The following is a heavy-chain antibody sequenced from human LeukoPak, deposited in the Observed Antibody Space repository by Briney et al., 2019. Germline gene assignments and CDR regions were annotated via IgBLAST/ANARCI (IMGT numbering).Heavy chain of an antibody. CDR1: GGSISSGGSY. J-gene: IGHJ5*02. V-gene: IGHV4-31*03. CDR2: IYYSGST. D-gene: IGHD6-6*01. CDR3: AREMTSIAARPLYWFDP. Sequence: PSETLSLTCTVSGGSISSGGSYWSWIRQHPGKGLEWIGYIYYSGSTYYNPSLKSRVTISVDTSKNQFSLKLSSVTAADTAVYYCAREMTSIAARPLYWFDPWGQGTLVTASS.